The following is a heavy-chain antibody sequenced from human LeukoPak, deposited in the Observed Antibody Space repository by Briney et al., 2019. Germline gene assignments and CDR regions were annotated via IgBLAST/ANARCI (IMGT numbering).Heavy chain of an antibody. CDR2: MNPNSGNT. V-gene: IGHV1-8*01. CDR3: ARWGSSWYNYYYYGMDV. Sequence: ASVKVSCKASGYTFTSYDINWVRQATGQGLEWMGWMNPNSGNTGYAQKFQGRVTMTRNTSISTAYMELSSLRSEDTAVYYCARWGSSWYNYYYYGMDVRGQGTTVTVSS. D-gene: IGHD6-13*01. J-gene: IGHJ6*02. CDR1: GYTFTSYD.